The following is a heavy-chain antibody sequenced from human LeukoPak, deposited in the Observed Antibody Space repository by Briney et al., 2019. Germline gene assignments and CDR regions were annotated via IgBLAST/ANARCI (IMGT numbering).Heavy chain of an antibody. D-gene: IGHD6-13*01. CDR2: IYPGDSDT. Sequence: GESLKISCTGSGYSFTSYWIGWVSQMPGKGLEWMGIIYPGDSDTRYSPSCQGQVTISADKSISTSYLQWSSLKASGTAMYYRARKQSPSYSSSWLGFDYWGQGTLVTVSS. V-gene: IGHV5-51*01. CDR3: ARKQSPSYSSSWLGFDY. J-gene: IGHJ4*02. CDR1: GYSFTSYW.